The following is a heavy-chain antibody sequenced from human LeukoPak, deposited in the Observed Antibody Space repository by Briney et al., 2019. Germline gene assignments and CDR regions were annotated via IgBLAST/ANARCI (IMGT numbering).Heavy chain of an antibody. CDR1: VFTFSSHG. V-gene: IGHV3-33*01. J-gene: IGHJ4*02. D-gene: IGHD6-19*01. Sequence: KSGGSLRLSCAASVFTFSSHGMHWVRQAPGKGLEWVAVIWYDGSNKYYADSVKGRFTISRDNSKNTLYLQMNSLRVEDTAVYYCAGSIAVAGTIDYWGQGTLVTVSS. CDR2: IWYDGSNK. CDR3: AGSIAVAGTIDY.